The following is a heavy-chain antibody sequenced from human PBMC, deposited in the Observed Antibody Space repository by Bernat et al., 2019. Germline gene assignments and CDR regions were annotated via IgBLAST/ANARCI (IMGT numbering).Heavy chain of an antibody. V-gene: IGHV4-34*01. J-gene: IGHJ6*02. CDR1: GGSFSGYY. D-gene: IGHD2-2*01. CDR3: ARGLRPLGYCSSSSCYGLGDV. Sequence: QVQLQQWGAGLLKPSETLSLTCAVYGGSFSGYYWSWICQPPGKGLEWIGEINHSGSTNYNPSLKSRVTISVDTSKTQFSPKLSSVTAADTAMYYCARGLRPLGYCSSSSCYGLGDVWGQGTTVTVSS. CDR2: INHSGST.